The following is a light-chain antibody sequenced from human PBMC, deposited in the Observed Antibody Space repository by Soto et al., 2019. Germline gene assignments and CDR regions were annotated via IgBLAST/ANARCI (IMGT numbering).Light chain of an antibody. CDR1: SSDVGGYNY. J-gene: IGLJ1*01. CDR2: DVS. Sequence: ALNQPASVTGSHGHSITISCTGTSSDVGGYNYVSWYQQHPGKAPKLMIYDVSNRPSGVSNRFSGSKSGNAASLTISGLQAEDEADYYCSSYTSSSTYVFGTGTKVTVL. CDR3: SSYTSSSTYV. V-gene: IGLV2-14*01.